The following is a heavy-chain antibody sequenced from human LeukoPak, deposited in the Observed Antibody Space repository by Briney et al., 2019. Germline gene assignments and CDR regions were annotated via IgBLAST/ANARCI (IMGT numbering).Heavy chain of an antibody. D-gene: IGHD6-13*01. V-gene: IGHV4-34*01. Sequence: ETLSLTCAVYGGSFSGYYWSWIRQPPGKGLEWIGEINHSGSTNYNPSLKSRVTISVDTSKNQFSLKLSSVTAADTAVYYCARGSIAAAVTFDYWGQGTLVTVSS. CDR3: ARGSIAAAVTFDY. CDR2: INHSGST. CDR1: GGSFSGYY. J-gene: IGHJ4*02.